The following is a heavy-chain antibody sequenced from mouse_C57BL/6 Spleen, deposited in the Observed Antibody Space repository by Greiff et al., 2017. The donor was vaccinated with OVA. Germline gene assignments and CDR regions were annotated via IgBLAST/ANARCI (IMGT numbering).Heavy chain of an antibody. J-gene: IGHJ4*01. Sequence: EVQLQQSGPVLVKPGASVKMSCKASGYTFTDYYMNWVKQSHGKSLEGIGVLNPYNGGPSYNQKFKGTATLTVDKSSSTAYMELNSLTSEDAAVYYCERGPVTTVVATEAMDYWGQGTSVTVSS. V-gene: IGHV1-19*01. CDR1: GYTFTDYY. CDR2: LNPYNGGP. D-gene: IGHD1-1*01. CDR3: ERGPVTTVVATEAMDY.